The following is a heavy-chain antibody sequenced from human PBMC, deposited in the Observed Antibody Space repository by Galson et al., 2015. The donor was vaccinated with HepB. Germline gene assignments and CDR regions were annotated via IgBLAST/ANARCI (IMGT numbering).Heavy chain of an antibody. D-gene: IGHD5-12*01. CDR1: GGTFSSYA. CDR3: ARARAGANSGYEPTYFDY. CDR2: IIPIFGTA. Sequence: SVKVSCKASGGTFSSYAISWVRQAPGQGLEWMGGIIPIFGTANYAQKFQGRVTITADESTSTAYMELSSLRSEDTAVYYCARARAGANSGYEPTYFDYWGQGTLVTVSS. J-gene: IGHJ4*02. V-gene: IGHV1-69*13.